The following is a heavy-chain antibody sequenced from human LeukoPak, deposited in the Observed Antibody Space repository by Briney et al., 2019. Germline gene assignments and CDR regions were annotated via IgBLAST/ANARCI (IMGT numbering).Heavy chain of an antibody. J-gene: IGHJ4*02. D-gene: IGHD2-2*01. Sequence: GGSLRLSCAASGFTFSSYAMSWVRQAPGKGLEWVSAISGSGGSTYYADSVKGRFTISRDNSKNTLYLQMNSLRAEDTAVYYCATNGCSSTSCSNYFDYWGQGTLVTVSS. CDR1: GFTFSSYA. CDR2: ISGSGGST. V-gene: IGHV3-23*01. CDR3: ATNGCSSTSCSNYFDY.